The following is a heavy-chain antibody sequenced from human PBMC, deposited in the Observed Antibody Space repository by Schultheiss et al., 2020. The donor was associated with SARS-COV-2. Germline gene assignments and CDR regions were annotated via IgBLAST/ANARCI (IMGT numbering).Heavy chain of an antibody. J-gene: IGHJ6*02. D-gene: IGHD3-9*01. V-gene: IGHV3-11*04. Sequence: GGSLRLSCAASGFTFSDYYMSWIRQAPGKGLEWVSYISSSGSTIYYADSVKGRFTISRDNAKNSLYLQMNSLRAEDTAVYYCARDTKITIFYSAPHYGMDVWGQGTTVTVSS. CDR2: ISSSGSTI. CDR3: ARDTKITIFYSAPHYGMDV. CDR1: GFTFSDYY.